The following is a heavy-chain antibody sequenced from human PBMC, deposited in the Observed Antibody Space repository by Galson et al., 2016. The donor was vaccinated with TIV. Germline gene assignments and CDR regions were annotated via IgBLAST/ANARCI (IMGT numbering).Heavy chain of an antibody. D-gene: IGHD2-2*01. V-gene: IGHV3-9*01. CDR3: AKAWASGHCSSTSCFGAFDF. CDR1: GFTFDDYA. CDR2: ISLTSGGI. J-gene: IGHJ3*01. Sequence: SLRLSCAASGFTFDDYAMYWVRQAPGKGLEWVSGISLTSGGISYVDSVKGRFTISRDNAENSLYLQMNSLRVEDTALYYCAKAWASGHCSSTSCFGAFDFWGQGTMVTVSS.